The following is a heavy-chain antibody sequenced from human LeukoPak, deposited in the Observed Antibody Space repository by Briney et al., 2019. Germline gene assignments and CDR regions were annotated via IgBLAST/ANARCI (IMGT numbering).Heavy chain of an antibody. Sequence: SETLSLTCTVSGGSISSYYWSWIRQPPGKGLEWIGYIYYSGSTNYNPSLKSRVTISVDTSKNQFSLKLSSVTAADTAVYYCARGGWARYSGYDGLDYWGQGTLVTVSS. CDR3: ARGGWARYSGYDGLDY. J-gene: IGHJ4*02. D-gene: IGHD5-12*01. V-gene: IGHV4-59*01. CDR1: GGSISSYY. CDR2: IYYSGST.